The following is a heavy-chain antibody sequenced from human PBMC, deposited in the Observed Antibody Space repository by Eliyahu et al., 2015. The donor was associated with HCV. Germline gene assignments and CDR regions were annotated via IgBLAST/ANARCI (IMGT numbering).Heavy chain of an antibody. CDR2: IKEDGDGK. D-gene: IGHD2-15*01. J-gene: IGHJ4*02. V-gene: IGHV3-7*03. Sequence: EVQLVESGGGLVQPGGSVRLSCEXSGFTFGXYWMSWVRQAPGKGLEWVANIKEDGDGKFYLASVRGRFTISRDKAKNSVYLQMNSLGAEDTAVYYCARGRAGWVHSDVIFDYWGQGTLVTVSS. CDR1: GFTFGXYW. CDR3: ARGRAGWVHSDVIFDY.